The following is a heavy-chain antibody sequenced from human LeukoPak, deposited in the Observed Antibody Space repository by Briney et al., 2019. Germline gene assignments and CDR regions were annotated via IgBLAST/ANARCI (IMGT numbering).Heavy chain of an antibody. CDR3: AKSSGWYLGPFDY. V-gene: IGHV3-23*01. Sequence: GRSLRLSCAASGFTFSSYGMHWVRQAPGKGLEWVSAISGSGGSTYYADSVKGRFTISRDNSKNTLYLQMNSLRAEDTAVYYCAKSSGWYLGPFDYWGQGTLVTVSS. D-gene: IGHD6-19*01. CDR1: GFTFSSYG. J-gene: IGHJ4*02. CDR2: ISGSGGST.